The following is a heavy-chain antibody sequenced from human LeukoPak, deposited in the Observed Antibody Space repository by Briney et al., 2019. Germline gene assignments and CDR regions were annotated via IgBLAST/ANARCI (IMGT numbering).Heavy chain of an antibody. CDR3: TRDYGDPLYYGMDV. CDR2: IDKKDKGYATAT. D-gene: IGHD4-17*01. CDR1: GFTFSGSA. Sequence: SGGSLRLSCAASGFTFSGSAIHWVRQSSGKGLEWVGQIDKKDKGYATATAYAASVKGRFTISRDDSKNTAYLQMNGLKTEDTAVYYCTRDYGDPLYYGMDVWGQGTTVTVSS. V-gene: IGHV3-73*01. J-gene: IGHJ6*02.